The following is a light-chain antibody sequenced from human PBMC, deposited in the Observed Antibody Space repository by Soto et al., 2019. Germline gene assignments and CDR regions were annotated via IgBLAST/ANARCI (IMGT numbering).Light chain of an antibody. CDR1: QTINNY. Sequence: DIQMTQSPSSLPASIGDRVTITCRASQTINNYLNWYQQGAGKAPKLLISGASSLQTGVPSRFIGSGSGTDFTLTIRSLQPEDFATYFCRQTYSSPRTFGPGTKVDFK. CDR2: GAS. J-gene: IGKJ3*01. CDR3: RQTYSSPRT. V-gene: IGKV1-39*01.